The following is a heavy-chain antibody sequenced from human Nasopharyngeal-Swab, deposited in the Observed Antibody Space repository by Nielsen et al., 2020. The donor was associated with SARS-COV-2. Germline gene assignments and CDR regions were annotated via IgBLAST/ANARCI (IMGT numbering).Heavy chain of an antibody. V-gene: IGHV4-59*01. CDR2: IYYSGNT. CDR1: GGSISSYY. D-gene: IGHD1/OR15-1a*01. Sequence: SETLSLTCTVSGGSISSYYWSWIRQPPGKGLEWIGYIYYSGNTNYNPSLKSRVTISVDTSKNQFSLKLSSVTAADTAVYSCAREAHRNNNWFDPWGQGTLVTVSS. J-gene: IGHJ5*02. CDR3: AREAHRNNNWFDP.